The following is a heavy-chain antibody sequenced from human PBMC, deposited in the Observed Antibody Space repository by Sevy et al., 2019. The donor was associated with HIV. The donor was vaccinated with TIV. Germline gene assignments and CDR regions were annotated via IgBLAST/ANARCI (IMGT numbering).Heavy chain of an antibody. V-gene: IGHV3-48*02. CDR3: ATEESRELGTIPLDS. CDR1: GFSFSHRK. Sequence: GGSLRFSCGASGFSFSHRKMNWVRQAPGKGLEWIAYISNSGSTTFLAGSVRGRFTISRDNAKNSLFLEMHSLTDEDTARYYCATEESRELGTIPLDSWGRGVQVTVSS. J-gene: IGHJ5*01. D-gene: IGHD7-27*01. CDR2: ISNSGSTT.